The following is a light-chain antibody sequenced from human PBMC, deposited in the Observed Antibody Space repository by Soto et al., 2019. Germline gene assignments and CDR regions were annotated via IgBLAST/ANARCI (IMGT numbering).Light chain of an antibody. CDR1: SSDVGSYNV. Sequence: QSVLTQPASVSGSPGQSITISCTGTSSDVGSYNVVSWYQQHPGKAPKLMIYEVSKRPSGVSNRFSGSKSGNTASLTISGLQAEDEADYSCCSYAGSSRVFGGGTKVTVL. CDR2: EVS. J-gene: IGLJ3*02. V-gene: IGLV2-23*02. CDR3: CSYAGSSRV.